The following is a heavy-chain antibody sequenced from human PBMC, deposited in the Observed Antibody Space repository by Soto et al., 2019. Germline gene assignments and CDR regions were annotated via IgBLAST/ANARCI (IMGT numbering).Heavy chain of an antibody. J-gene: IGHJ4*02. CDR1: GFAFSSYA. D-gene: IGHD2-2*01. V-gene: IGHV3-23*01. CDR2: ISGSAGST. Sequence: EVQVLESGGGLVQPGGSLRLSCAASGFAFSSYAMSWVRQAPGEGLEWVSSISGSAGSTYYAESVKGRFTVSRDNSKDTLYLQINSLTVEDTAIYYCAKDAGPYCTSASCAAFPLLDYWGQGALVTVSS. CDR3: AKDAGPYCTSASCAAFPLLDY.